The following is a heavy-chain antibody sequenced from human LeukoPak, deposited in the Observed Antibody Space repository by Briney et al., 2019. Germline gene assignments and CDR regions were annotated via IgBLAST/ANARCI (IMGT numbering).Heavy chain of an antibody. D-gene: IGHD6-19*01. Sequence: ASVKVSCKASGYTFTSYYMHWVRQAPGQGLEWMGIINPSGGNTRHAQKFQGRVTMTRDMSTSTVYMDLSSLKTEDTAVYYCTRLPHSSGWYDYWGQGTLVTVSS. CDR2: INPSGGNT. J-gene: IGHJ4*02. V-gene: IGHV1-46*03. CDR1: GYTFTSYY. CDR3: TRLPHSSGWYDY.